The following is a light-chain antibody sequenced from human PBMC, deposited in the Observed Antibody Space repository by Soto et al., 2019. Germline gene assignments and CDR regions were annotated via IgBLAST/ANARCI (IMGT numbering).Light chain of an antibody. CDR1: QSVNSRY. Sequence: EVVLTQSPGTLSLSPGERATLSCRASQSVNSRYLAWYQQQPGQAPRLLIYGASSRATGIPDRFSGTGSGTDFSLPISRLEPEDFAVYYCQQFGSSPPWTFGQGTKVEIK. CDR2: GAS. CDR3: QQFGSSPPWT. V-gene: IGKV3-20*01. J-gene: IGKJ1*01.